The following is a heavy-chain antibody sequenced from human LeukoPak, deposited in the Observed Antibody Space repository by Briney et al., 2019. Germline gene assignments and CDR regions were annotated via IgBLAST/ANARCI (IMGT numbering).Heavy chain of an antibody. V-gene: IGHV4-59*12. CDR3: ARGGRSWYGGYFQH. CDR2: IYHSGST. CDR1: GGSISSYY. D-gene: IGHD6-13*01. J-gene: IGHJ1*01. Sequence: SETLSLTCTVSGGSISSYYWSWIRQPPGKGLEWIGSIYHSGSTNYNPSLKSRVTISVDTSKNQFSLKLSSVTAADTAVYYCARGGRSWYGGYFQHWGQGTLVTVSS.